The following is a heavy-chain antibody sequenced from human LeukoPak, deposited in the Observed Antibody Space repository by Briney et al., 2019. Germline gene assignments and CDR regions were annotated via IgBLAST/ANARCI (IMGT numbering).Heavy chain of an antibody. V-gene: IGHV1-24*01. J-gene: IGHJ4*02. Sequence: GASVKVSCKASGYTFTSYGISWVRQAPGQGLEWMGGFDPEDGETIYAQKFQGRVTMTEDTSTDTAYMELSSLRSEDTAVYYCATARRYCSGGSCAFDYWGQGTLVTVSS. CDR3: ATARRYCSGGSCAFDY. D-gene: IGHD2-15*01. CDR2: FDPEDGET. CDR1: GYTFTSYG.